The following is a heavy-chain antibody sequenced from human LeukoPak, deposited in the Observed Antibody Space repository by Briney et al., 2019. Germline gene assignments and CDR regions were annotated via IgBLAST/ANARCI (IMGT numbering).Heavy chain of an antibody. J-gene: IGHJ4*02. Sequence: SETLALTCTVSGGSMSRSIYSWGWIRQPPGKGLEWIASIYYSGSTYYNPSLKSRVTISVDTSKNQFSLKLTSVTAADTAVYYCARTGEYQLQSSDYWGQGTLVTVSS. CDR2: IYYSGST. V-gene: IGHV4-39*01. D-gene: IGHD2-2*01. CDR3: ARTGEYQLQSSDY. CDR1: GGSMSRSIYS.